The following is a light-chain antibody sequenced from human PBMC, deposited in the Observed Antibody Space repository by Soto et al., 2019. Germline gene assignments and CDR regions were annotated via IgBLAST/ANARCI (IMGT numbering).Light chain of an antibody. J-gene: IGKJ4*01. Sequence: DIQMTQSPSSVSASVGDRVTITCRASERINTYLAWYQQQPGKAPKLLIYAASSLQSGVPSRFSGSGSGTEFTLTIGNLQPEDFATYYCQQANSPPLTFGGGTKVEIK. CDR1: ERINTY. CDR2: AAS. CDR3: QQANSPPLT. V-gene: IGKV1-12*01.